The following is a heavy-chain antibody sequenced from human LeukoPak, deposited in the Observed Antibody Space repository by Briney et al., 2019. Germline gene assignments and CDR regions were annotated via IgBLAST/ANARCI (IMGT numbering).Heavy chain of an antibody. CDR3: ARAYSGYAQSHFDY. CDR1: GYTFTSYD. J-gene: IGHJ4*02. CDR2: MNPNSGNT. Sequence: ASVKVSCKASGYTFTSYDINWVRQATGQGLEWMGWMNPNSGNTGYAQKFQGRVTMTRNTSISTAYMELSSLRSEDTAVYYCARAYSGYAQSHFDYWGQGTLVTVSS. D-gene: IGHD5-12*01. V-gene: IGHV1-8*01.